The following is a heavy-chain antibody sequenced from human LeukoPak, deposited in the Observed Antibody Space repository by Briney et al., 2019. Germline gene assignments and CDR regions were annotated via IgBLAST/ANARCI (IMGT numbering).Heavy chain of an antibody. D-gene: IGHD6-13*01. J-gene: IGHJ1*01. V-gene: IGHV4-34*01. CDR3: ARGRAATA. CDR2: INHSGST. Sequence: PSETLSLTCAVYIGSFCDPYWNWIRQSPGKGLEWIGEINHSGSTNYNPSLKSRATISADTSKNQFSLKLSSVTAADTGVYYCARGRAATAWGQGTVVTVSS. CDR1: IGSFCDPY.